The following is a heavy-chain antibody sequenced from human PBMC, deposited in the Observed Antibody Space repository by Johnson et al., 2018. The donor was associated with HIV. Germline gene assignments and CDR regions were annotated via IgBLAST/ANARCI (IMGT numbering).Heavy chain of an antibody. V-gene: IGHV3-49*04. CDR3: TRIWSSAGAFDI. J-gene: IGHJ3*02. CDR1: GFTFSSYG. CDR2: IRSKAYGGTT. Sequence: MLLVESGGGLVQPGGSLRLSCAASGFTFSSYGMHWVRQAPGKGLEWVGFIRSKAYGGTTEYAASVKGRFTISRDDSKSIAYLQMNSLKTEDTAVYYCTRIWSSAGAFDIWGQGTMVTVSS. D-gene: IGHD3-3*01.